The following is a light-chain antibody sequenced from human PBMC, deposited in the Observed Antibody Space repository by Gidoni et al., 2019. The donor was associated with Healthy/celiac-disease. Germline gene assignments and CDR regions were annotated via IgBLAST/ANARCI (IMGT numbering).Light chain of an antibody. Sequence: DIVLTQSPATLSVSPGERATLSCSASQRVSSNLAWYQQKPGQAPRLLIYGASTRATGIPARFSGSGSGTEFTLTISSLQSEDFAVYYCQQYNNWPETFGQGTKVEIK. J-gene: IGKJ1*01. CDR1: QRVSSN. V-gene: IGKV3-15*01. CDR3: QQYNNWPET. CDR2: GAS.